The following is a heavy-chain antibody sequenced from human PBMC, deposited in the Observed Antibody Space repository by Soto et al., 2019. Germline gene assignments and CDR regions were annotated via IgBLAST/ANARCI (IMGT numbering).Heavy chain of an antibody. J-gene: IGHJ6*03. CDR2: IDGGNGNT. CDR3: ARNGIQYGAYGYYFYYMDV. Sequence: GASVKVSCKASGYTFTKYAMHWVRQAPGQRLEWMGWIDGGNGNTKYSQKFQGRATITRDTAASTAYMELSNLRSEDTAVYYCARNGIQYGAYGYYFYYMDVWGKGTTVTVSS. D-gene: IGHD4-17*01. V-gene: IGHV1-3*01. CDR1: GYTFTKYA.